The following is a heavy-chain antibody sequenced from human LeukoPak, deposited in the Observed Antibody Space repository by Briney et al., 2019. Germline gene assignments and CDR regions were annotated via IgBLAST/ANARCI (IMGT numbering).Heavy chain of an antibody. CDR1: GGSISSSNYY. Sequence: PSETLSLACSVSGGSISSSNYYWSWIRQPAGKGLEWIGRIYTSESTNYNPSLKSRVTISVDTSKNQFSLKLSSVTAADTAVYYCARAPHYGGLYYMDVWGKGTTVTISS. CDR2: IYTSEST. V-gene: IGHV4-61*02. CDR3: ARAPHYGGLYYMDV. D-gene: IGHD4-23*01. J-gene: IGHJ6*03.